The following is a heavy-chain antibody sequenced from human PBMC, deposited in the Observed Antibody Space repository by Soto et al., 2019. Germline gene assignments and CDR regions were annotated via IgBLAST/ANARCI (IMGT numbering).Heavy chain of an antibody. D-gene: IGHD5-18*01. CDR1: GGTCSSYA. Sequence: QVQLVQSGAEVKKPGSSVKVSYKASGGTCSSYAISWVRQAPGQGLEWMGGIIPIFGTANYAQKFQGRVTITADESTSTAYMELSSLRSEDTAVYYCARKGVDTAMEPNDYWGQGTLVTVSS. J-gene: IGHJ4*02. V-gene: IGHV1-69*12. CDR3: ARKGVDTAMEPNDY. CDR2: IIPIFGTA.